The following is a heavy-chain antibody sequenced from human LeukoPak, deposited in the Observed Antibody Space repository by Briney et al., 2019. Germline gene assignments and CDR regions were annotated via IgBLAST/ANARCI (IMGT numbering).Heavy chain of an antibody. Sequence: PGGSLRLSCAASGFTFSSYGMHWVRQAPGKGLEWVAVISYNGSNKYYADSVKGRFTISRGNSKNTLYLQMNSLRAEDTAVYYCAKDFAWYWGQGTLVTVSS. CDR3: AKDFAWY. V-gene: IGHV3-30*18. J-gene: IGHJ4*02. D-gene: IGHD3-3*01. CDR2: ISYNGSNK. CDR1: GFTFSSYG.